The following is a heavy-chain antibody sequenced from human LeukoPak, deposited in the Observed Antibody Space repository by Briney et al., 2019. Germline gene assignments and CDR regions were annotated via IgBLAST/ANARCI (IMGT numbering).Heavy chain of an antibody. J-gene: IGHJ6*03. CDR3: ARSTGYCSSTSCYNYYYYYMDV. Sequence: FSRDKKSRSRRAPEQGKEWMGGIIPIFGTANYAQKFQGRVTITTDESTSTAYMELSSLRSEDTAVYYCARSTGYCSSTSCYNYYYYYMDVWGKGTTVTVSS. V-gene: IGHV1-69*05. CDR1: FSRDK. CDR2: IIPIFGTA. D-gene: IGHD2-2*02.